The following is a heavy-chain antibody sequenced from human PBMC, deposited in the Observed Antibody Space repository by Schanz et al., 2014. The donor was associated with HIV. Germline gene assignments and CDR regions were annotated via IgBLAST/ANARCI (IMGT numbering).Heavy chain of an antibody. D-gene: IGHD3-22*01. Sequence: QVKLQQWGAGLLKPSETLSLTCAVYGGSFTGYYWSWIRQSPGKGLEWLGQINHRESTNYNPSLQSRVPISLDTSKNQFSLRLSSVTAADTAVYYCARDNDPYYYDNSGYYDRRFDYWGQGTLVTVSS. V-gene: IGHV4-34*01. J-gene: IGHJ4*02. CDR2: INHREST. CDR3: ARDNDPYYYDNSGYYDRRFDY. CDR1: GGSFTGYY.